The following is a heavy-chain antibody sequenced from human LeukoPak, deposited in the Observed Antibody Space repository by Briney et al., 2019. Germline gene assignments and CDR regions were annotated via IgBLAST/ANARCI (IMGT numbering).Heavy chain of an antibody. CDR2: ISGSGGST. D-gene: IGHD6-13*01. CDR1: GLTFSSYA. V-gene: IGHV3-23*01. J-gene: IGHJ3*02. CDR3: AKTVWQQLVVGAFDI. Sequence: PGGSLRLSCAASGLTFSSYAMSWVRQAPGKGLEWVSAISGSGGSTYYADSVKGRFTISRDNSKNTLYLQMNSLRAEDTAVYYCAKTVWQQLVVGAFDIWGQGTMVTVSS.